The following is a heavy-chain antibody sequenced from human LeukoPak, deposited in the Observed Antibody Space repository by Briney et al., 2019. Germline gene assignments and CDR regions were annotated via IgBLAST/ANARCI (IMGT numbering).Heavy chain of an antibody. CDR2: ISGRGFNT. J-gene: IGHJ4*02. Sequence: PGGSLRLSCAASGFTFSSYAMSWVRQAPGKGLEWVSAISGRGFNTYYADSVKGRFTISRDNSMNTLYLQMNSLRAEDTALYYCAKCIAEPGTCYFDSWGQGTLVTVSS. CDR1: GFTFSSYA. D-gene: IGHD6-19*01. V-gene: IGHV3-23*01. CDR3: AKCIAEPGTCYFDS.